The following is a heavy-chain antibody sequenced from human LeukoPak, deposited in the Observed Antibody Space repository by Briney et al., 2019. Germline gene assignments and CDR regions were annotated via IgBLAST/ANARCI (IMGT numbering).Heavy chain of an antibody. J-gene: IGHJ1*01. Sequence: GASVKVSCKASGYTFTSYYMHWVRQAPGQGLEWMGIINPSGGSTSYAQKFQGRVTMTRDMSTSTVYMELSSLRSEDTAVYYCACSGGDPEYFQHWGQGTLVTVSS. CDR3: ACSGGDPEYFQH. CDR2: INPSGGST. CDR1: GYTFTSYY. D-gene: IGHD2-21*02. V-gene: IGHV1-46*03.